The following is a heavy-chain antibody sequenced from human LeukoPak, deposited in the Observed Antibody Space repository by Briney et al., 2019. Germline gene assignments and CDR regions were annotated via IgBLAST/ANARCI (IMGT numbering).Heavy chain of an antibody. D-gene: IGHD3-9*01. CDR1: GGTFSSYA. CDR3: ARGVYDILTGPDYFDY. V-gene: IGHV1-69*13. J-gene: IGHJ4*02. CDR2: IIPIFGTA. Sequence: SVKVSCKASGGTFSSYAISWVRQAPGQGLEWMGGIIPIFGTANYAQKFQGRVTITADESTSTAYMELSSLRSEDTAVYYCARGVYDILTGPDYFDYWGQGTLVTVSS.